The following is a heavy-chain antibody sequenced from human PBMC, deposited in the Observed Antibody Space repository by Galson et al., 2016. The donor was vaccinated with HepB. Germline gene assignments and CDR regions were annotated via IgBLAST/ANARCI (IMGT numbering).Heavy chain of an antibody. D-gene: IGHD2/OR15-2a*01. CDR3: AREEYFTFDI. Sequence: SLRLSCAASGLTFSTYSMHWVRQAPGKGLDWVASISSSSYYIYYADSVKGRFTISRDNAKDSLFLQMNSLRVEDTAVYYCAREEYFTFDIWGQGSMVTVSS. J-gene: IGHJ3*02. V-gene: IGHV3-21*04. CDR1: GLTFSTYS. CDR2: ISSSSYYI.